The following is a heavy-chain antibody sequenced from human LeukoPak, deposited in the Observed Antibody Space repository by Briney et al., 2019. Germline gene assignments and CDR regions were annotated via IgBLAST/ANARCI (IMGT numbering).Heavy chain of an antibody. Sequence: SETLSLTCAVYGGSFSGYYWSWIRQPPGMGLEWIGEISHSGSTNTNNNPSLKSRVTISVDTSKNQFSLKLSSVTAADTAEYYCATWRTAKTGFDYWGQGTLVTVSS. J-gene: IGHJ4*02. CDR1: GGSFSGYY. CDR3: ATWRTAKTGFDY. CDR2: ISHSGSTNT. D-gene: IGHD1-1*01. V-gene: IGHV4-34*01.